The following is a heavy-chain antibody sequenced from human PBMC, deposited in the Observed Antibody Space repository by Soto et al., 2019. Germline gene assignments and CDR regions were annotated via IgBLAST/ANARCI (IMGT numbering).Heavy chain of an antibody. CDR2: IIPIFGTA. Sequence: QVQLVQSGAAVKKPGSSVKVSCKASGGTFSSYAISWVRQAPGQGLEWMGGIIPIFGTANYAQKFQGRVTITADESTSTAYMELSSLRSEDTAVYYCARERSCSGGSGYSPDDYWGQGTLVTVSS. D-gene: IGHD2-15*01. V-gene: IGHV1-69*12. CDR1: GGTFSSYA. J-gene: IGHJ4*02. CDR3: ARERSCSGGSGYSPDDY.